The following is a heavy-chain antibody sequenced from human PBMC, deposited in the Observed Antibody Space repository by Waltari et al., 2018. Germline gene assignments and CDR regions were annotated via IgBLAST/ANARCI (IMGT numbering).Heavy chain of an antibody. CDR1: GGSISSSNC. Sequence: QVQLQESGPGLVKPSGPLSLTCAVSGGSISSSNCWRWLRQPPGKGLEWIGKIYHSGSTNYNPSLKSRVTISVDKSKNQFSLKLSSVTAADTAVYYCARANPQGTAGTRWFDYWGQGTLVTVSS. J-gene: IGHJ4*02. V-gene: IGHV4-4*02. CDR3: ARANPQGTAGTRWFDY. D-gene: IGHD6-13*01. CDR2: IYHSGST.